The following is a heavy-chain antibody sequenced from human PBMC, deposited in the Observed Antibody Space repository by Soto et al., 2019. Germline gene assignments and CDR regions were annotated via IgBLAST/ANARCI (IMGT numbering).Heavy chain of an antibody. CDR2: ISSSSSYI. CDR3: ARGERAASGTPVFDY. V-gene: IGHV3-21*01. CDR1: GFTFSSYR. D-gene: IGHD6-13*01. J-gene: IGHJ4*02. Sequence: PGGSLRLSCAASGFTFSSYRMNWVRQAPGKGLEWVSSISSSSSYIYYADSVKGRFTISRDNAKNSLYLQMNSLRAADTAVYYCARGERAASGTPVFDYWGQGTLVTVSS.